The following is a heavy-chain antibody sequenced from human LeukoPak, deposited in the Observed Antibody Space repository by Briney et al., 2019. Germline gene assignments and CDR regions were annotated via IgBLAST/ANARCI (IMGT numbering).Heavy chain of an antibody. D-gene: IGHD1-26*01. V-gene: IGHV1-69*05. CDR2: IIPIFGTA. Sequence: ASVKVSCKASGGTFSSYAISWVRQAPGQGLEWMGGIIPIFGTANYAQKFQGRVTITTDESTSTAYMELSSLRSEDTAVYYCARGKVGATTTAFDIWGQGTMVTVSS. CDR3: ARGKVGATTTAFDI. CDR1: GGTFSSYA. J-gene: IGHJ3*02.